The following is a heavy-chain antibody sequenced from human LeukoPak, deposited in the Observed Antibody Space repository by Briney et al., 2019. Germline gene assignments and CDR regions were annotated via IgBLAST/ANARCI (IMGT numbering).Heavy chain of an antibody. Sequence: GGSLRLSCAASGFTFSNAWMSWVRQAPGKGLEWVGRTNSKTDGGTTDYAAPVKGRFTISRDDSKNTLYLQMNSLKTEDTAVYYCTTDAGTTLDDYWGQGTLVTVSS. CDR3: TTDAGTTLDDY. D-gene: IGHD1-1*01. CDR2: TNSKTDGGTT. J-gene: IGHJ4*02. V-gene: IGHV3-15*01. CDR1: GFTFSNAW.